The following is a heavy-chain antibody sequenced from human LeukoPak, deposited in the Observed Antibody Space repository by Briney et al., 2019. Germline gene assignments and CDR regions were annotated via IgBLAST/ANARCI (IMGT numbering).Heavy chain of an antibody. Sequence: SETLSLTCAVYGGSFSGYYWSWIRQPPGKGLEWIGEINHSGSTNYNPSLKSRLTISVDTSKNQFSLKLSSVTAADTAVYYCARGDYVSWFDPWGQGTLVTVSS. J-gene: IGHJ5*02. CDR2: INHSGST. D-gene: IGHD4-17*01. CDR3: ARGDYVSWFDP. CDR1: GGSFSGYY. V-gene: IGHV4-34*01.